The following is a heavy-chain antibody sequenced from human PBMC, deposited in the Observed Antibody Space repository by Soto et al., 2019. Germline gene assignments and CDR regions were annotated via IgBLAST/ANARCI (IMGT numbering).Heavy chain of an antibody. Sequence: QVQLVESGGAVVQPWKSLRLSCAASGFTFSSYGMYWIRQAPGKGLEWVAAISYDGSNKFHADSVKGRFTISRDNSQNTLYLQMNSLSTEDTAVYYCAKDIVRYTYGACDNWGPGALVTVSS. J-gene: IGHJ4*02. CDR1: GFTFSSYG. CDR2: ISYDGSNK. D-gene: IGHD5-18*01. V-gene: IGHV3-30*18. CDR3: AKDIVRYTYGACDN.